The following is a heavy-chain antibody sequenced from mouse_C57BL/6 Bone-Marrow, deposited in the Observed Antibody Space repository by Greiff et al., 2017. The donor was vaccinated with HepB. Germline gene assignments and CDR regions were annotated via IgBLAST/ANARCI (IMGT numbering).Heavy chain of an antibody. Sequence: VKLMESGAELARPGASVKLSCKASGYTFTSYGISWVKQRTGQGLEWIGEIYPRSGNTYYNEKFKVKATLTADKSSSTAYMELRSLTSEDSAVYCCASPPIYYYGSSYFDYWGQGTTLTVSS. V-gene: IGHV1-81*01. CDR2: IYPRSGNT. J-gene: IGHJ2*01. D-gene: IGHD1-1*01. CDR3: ASPPIYYYGSSYFDY. CDR1: GYTFTSYG.